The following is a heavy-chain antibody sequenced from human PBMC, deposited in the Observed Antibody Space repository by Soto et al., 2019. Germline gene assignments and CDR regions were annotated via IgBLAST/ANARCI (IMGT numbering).Heavy chain of an antibody. J-gene: IGHJ6*02. CDR3: ARSNREAVAAHYGMDV. CDR1: GFPFSSYA. Sequence: GGSLRLSIAASGFPFSSYAMSWVRQAPGKGLEWVSAISGNGAETSYAASVRGRFTISRDNSKNTLYLQMNSLRAEDTAVYYCARSNREAVAAHYGMDVWGQGTTVTVSS. CDR2: ISGNGAET. V-gene: IGHV3-23*01. D-gene: IGHD6-19*01.